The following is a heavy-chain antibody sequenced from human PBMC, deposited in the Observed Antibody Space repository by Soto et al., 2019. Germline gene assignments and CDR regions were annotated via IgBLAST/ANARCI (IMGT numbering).Heavy chain of an antibody. CDR1: GFTFSSYA. D-gene: IGHD1-26*01. CDR2: ISGSGGST. J-gene: IGHJ3*02. V-gene: IGHV3-23*01. CDR3: AKDSPRWELLFSGAGDAFDI. Sequence: PGGSLRLSCAASGFTFSSYAMSWVRQAPGKGLEWVSAISGSGGSTYYADSVKGRFTISRDNSKNTLYLQMNSLRAEDTAVYYCAKDSPRWELLFSGAGDAFDIWGQGTMVTVSS.